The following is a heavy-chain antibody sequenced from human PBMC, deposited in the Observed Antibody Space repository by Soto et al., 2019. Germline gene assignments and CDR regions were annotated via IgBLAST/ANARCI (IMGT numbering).Heavy chain of an antibody. V-gene: IGHV4-30-2*01. Sequence: SETLSLTCAVSGGSISSGGYSWSWIRQPPGKGLEWIGYIYHSGSTNYNPSLKSRVTISVDTSKNQFSLKLSSVTAADTAVYYCARIAAAGEDNDYWGQGTLVTVSS. CDR2: IYHSGST. CDR3: ARIAAAGEDNDY. CDR1: GGSISSGGYS. J-gene: IGHJ4*02. D-gene: IGHD6-13*01.